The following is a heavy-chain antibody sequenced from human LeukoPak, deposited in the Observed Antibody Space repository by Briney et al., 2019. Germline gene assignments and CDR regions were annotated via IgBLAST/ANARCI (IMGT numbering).Heavy chain of an antibody. V-gene: IGHV3-7*03. CDR3: AKGKRYPDY. J-gene: IGHJ4*02. Sequence: GGSLRLSCVVSGFTFSESWMSWVRQAPGKGLGWVASLNLDGSDKYYVDSVKGRFTISRDNAKNSLYLQMDSLRVEDTAVYYCAKGKRYPDYWGQGTPVTVSS. CDR2: LNLDGSDK. CDR1: GFTFSESW. D-gene: IGHD1-1*01.